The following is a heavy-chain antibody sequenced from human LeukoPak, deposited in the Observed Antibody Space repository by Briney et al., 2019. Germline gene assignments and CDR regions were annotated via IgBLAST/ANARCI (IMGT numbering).Heavy chain of an antibody. D-gene: IGHD6-19*01. CDR2: INHSGST. CDR1: GGSFSGYY. J-gene: IGHJ4*02. CDR3: ARGTYIAVKGYFDY. Sequence: SETLSLTCAVYGGSFSGYYWSWIRQPPGKGLEWIGEINHSGSTNYNPSLKSRVTISVDTSKNQFSLKLSSETAADTAVYYCARGTYIAVKGYFDYWGQGTLVTVSS. V-gene: IGHV4-34*01.